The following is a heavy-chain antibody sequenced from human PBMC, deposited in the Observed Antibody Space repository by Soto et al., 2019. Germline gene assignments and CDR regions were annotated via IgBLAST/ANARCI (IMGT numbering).Heavy chain of an antibody. D-gene: IGHD1-26*01. CDR2: IYNSGST. J-gene: IGHJ4*02. Sequence: TLSLTCTVSGGSISSYYWSWIRQPPGKGLEWIGYIYNSGSTNYNPSLKSRVTISVDTSKNQFSLNLTSVTAADTAVYYCARVPFGSYGVTYFDCWGQGTLVTVSS. CDR3: ARVPFGSYGVTYFDC. V-gene: IGHV4-59*12. CDR1: GGSISSYY.